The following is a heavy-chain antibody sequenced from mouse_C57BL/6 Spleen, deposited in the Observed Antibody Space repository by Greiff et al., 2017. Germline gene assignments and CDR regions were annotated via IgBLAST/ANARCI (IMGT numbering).Heavy chain of an antibody. V-gene: IGHV3-6*01. D-gene: IGHD2-1*01. CDR1: GYSITSGYY. Sequence: ESGPGLVKPSQSLSLTCSVTGYSITSGYYWNWIRQFPGNKLEWMGYISYDGSNNYNPSLKNRISITRDTSKNQFFLKLNSVTTEDTATYYCAREGGLYYGNYWGQGTTLTVSS. CDR3: AREGGLYYGNY. J-gene: IGHJ2*01. CDR2: ISYDGSN.